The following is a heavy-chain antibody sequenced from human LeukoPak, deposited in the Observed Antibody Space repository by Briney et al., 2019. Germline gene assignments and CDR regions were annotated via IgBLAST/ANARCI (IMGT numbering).Heavy chain of an antibody. Sequence: GGSLRLSCAASGFTVSSNYMSWVRQAPGKGLEWVSVIYSGGSTYYADSVKGRFTISRDNSKNTLYLQMNSLRAEDTAVYYCARETAAAGTAYYYYGMDVWGQGTTVTVSS. V-gene: IGHV3-66*01. D-gene: IGHD6-13*01. CDR3: ARETAAAGTAYYYYGMDV. CDR1: GFTVSSNY. CDR2: IYSGGST. J-gene: IGHJ6*02.